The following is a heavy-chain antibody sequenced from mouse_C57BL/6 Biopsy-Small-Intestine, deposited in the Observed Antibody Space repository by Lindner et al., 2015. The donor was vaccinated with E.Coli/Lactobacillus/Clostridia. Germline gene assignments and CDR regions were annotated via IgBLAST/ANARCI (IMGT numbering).Heavy chain of an antibody. CDR3: VRWRSHYAMDY. Sequence: VQLQESGAELVRPGASVKLSCTASGFNIKDDYMHWVKQRPEQGLEWIGRIDPATGNTKYAQKFQDKATITADTSSNTVYLQLSSLTSEYTAVYYCVRWRSHYAMDYWGQGTSVTVSS. V-gene: IGHV14-3*01. CDR1: GFNIKDDY. J-gene: IGHJ4*01. CDR2: IDPATGNT.